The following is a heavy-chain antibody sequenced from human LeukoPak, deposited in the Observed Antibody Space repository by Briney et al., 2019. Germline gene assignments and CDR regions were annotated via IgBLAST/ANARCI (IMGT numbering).Heavy chain of an antibody. CDR3: AAEPRGSGTRWFDP. V-gene: IGHV1-58*01. J-gene: IGHJ5*02. CDR2: IVVGSGNT. Sequence: GTSVKVSCKASGFTFTSSAVQWVRQARGQRLEWIGWIVVGSGNTNYAQKFQERDTITRDMSTSTAYMELSSLRSEDTAVYYCAAEPRGSGTRWFDPWGQGTLVTVSS. D-gene: IGHD3-10*01. CDR1: GFTFTSSA.